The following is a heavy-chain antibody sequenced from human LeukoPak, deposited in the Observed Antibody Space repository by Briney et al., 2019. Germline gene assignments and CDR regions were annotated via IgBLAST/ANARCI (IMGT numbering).Heavy chain of an antibody. CDR1: GLPIGDFA. CDR3: ARGWGWRDY. J-gene: IGHJ4*02. D-gene: IGHD2-21*01. CDR2: INQDGSER. Sequence: GGSLRLSCVASGLPIGDFAMHWVRQAPGQGLEWVANINQDGSERYYVDSVKGRFTISRDNAKKSLYPQMNTLGAEDTAVYYCARGWGWRDYWGQGTLVTVSS. V-gene: IGHV3-7*03.